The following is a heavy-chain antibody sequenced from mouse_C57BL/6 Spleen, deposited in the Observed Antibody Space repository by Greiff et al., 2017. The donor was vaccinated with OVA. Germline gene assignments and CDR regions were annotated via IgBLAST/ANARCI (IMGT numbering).Heavy chain of an antibody. CDR3: ARGAITTVVASLDFDV. Sequence: VQLQQSGAELMKPGASVKLSCKATGYTFTGYWIEWVKQRPGHGLEWIGEILPGSGSTNYNEKFKGKATFTADTSSNTAYMQLSSLTTEDAAIYYGARGAITTVVASLDFDVWGTGTTVTVSS. CDR1: GYTFTGYW. CDR2: ILPGSGST. J-gene: IGHJ1*03. V-gene: IGHV1-9*01. D-gene: IGHD1-1*01.